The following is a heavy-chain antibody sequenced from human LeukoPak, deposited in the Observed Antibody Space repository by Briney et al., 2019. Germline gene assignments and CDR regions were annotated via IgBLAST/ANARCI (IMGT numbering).Heavy chain of an antibody. CDR3: ARVRGVTTFDP. CDR1: GFTFSRYS. J-gene: IGHJ5*02. CDR2: ISSSSSYI. D-gene: IGHD4-17*01. V-gene: IGHV3-21*01. Sequence: GGSLRPSCAASGFTFSRYSMNWVRQAPGKGLEWVSSISSSSSYIYYADSVKGRFTISRDNAKNSLYLQMNSLRAEDTAVYYCARVRGVTTFDPWGQGTLVTVSS.